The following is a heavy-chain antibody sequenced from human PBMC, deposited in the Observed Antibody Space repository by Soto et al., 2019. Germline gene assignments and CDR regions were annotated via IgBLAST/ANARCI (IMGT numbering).Heavy chain of an antibody. CDR1: GGSISSYY. J-gene: IGHJ4*02. CDR3: ARVGITIFGVVVFDY. V-gene: IGHV4-59*01. CDR2: IYYSGST. Sequence: SETLSLTCTVSGGSISSYYWSRIRQPPGKGLEWIGYIYYSGSTNYNPSLKSRVTISVDTSKNQFSLKLSSVTAADTAVYYCARVGITIFGVVVFDYWGQGTLVTVSS. D-gene: IGHD3-3*01.